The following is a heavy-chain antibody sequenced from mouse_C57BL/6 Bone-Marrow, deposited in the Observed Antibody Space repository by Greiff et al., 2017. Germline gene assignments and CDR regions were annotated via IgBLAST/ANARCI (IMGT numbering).Heavy chain of an antibody. CDR3: TRDEGDGDWDFDV. Sequence: EVQLQQSGEGLVKPGGSLKLSCAASGFTFSSYAMSWVRQTPEKRLEWVAYISSGGDYIYYADTVKGRFTISRDNARNTLYLQMSSLKSEATAMYYCTRDEGDGDWDFDVWGTGTTVTVSS. CDR1: GFTFSSYA. J-gene: IGHJ1*03. D-gene: IGHD1-1*01. CDR2: ISSGGDYI. V-gene: IGHV5-9-1*02.